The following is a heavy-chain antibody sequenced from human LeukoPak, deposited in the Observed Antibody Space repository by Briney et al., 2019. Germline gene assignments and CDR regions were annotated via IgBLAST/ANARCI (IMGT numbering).Heavy chain of an antibody. D-gene: IGHD6-19*01. CDR1: GASISGYY. V-gene: IGHV4-59*01. Sequence: SETLSLTCTVSGASISGYYWSWIRQPPGKGLEWIGYIYYSGSTNYNPSLKSRVTISVDTSKNQFSLKLSSVTAADTAVYYCARGRSSDDYWGQGTLVTVSS. CDR3: ARGRSSDDY. CDR2: IYYSGST. J-gene: IGHJ4*02.